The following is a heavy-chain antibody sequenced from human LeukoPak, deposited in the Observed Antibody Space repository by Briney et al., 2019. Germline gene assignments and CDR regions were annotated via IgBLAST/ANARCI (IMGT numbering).Heavy chain of an antibody. Sequence: SETLSLTCTVSGGSISSYYWSWIRQPPGKGLEWIGYIYYSGSTDYNPSLKSRVTISVDTSKNQFSLKLSSVTAADTAVYYCARGITIFGKSFMNWGQGTLVTVSS. V-gene: IGHV4-59*08. J-gene: IGHJ4*02. CDR2: IYYSGST. D-gene: IGHD3-3*01. CDR3: ARGITIFGKSFMN. CDR1: GGSISSYY.